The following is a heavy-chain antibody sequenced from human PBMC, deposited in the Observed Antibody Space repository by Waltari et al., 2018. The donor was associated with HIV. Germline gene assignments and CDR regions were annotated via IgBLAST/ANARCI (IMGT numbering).Heavy chain of an antibody. CDR2: IYPGDSDT. D-gene: IGHD3-10*01. V-gene: IGHV5-51*03. CDR3: VRRTRYGSYGMDV. Sequence: EVQLMQSGAEVKKPGESLKLSCKGSGYSFTSYWIGWVRQMPGKGLEWMGIIYPGDSDTRYSPSFQGQVTISADKSITTAYLQWSSLKASDTAMYYCVRRTRYGSYGMDVWGQGTTVTVSS. CDR1: GYSFTSYW. J-gene: IGHJ6*02.